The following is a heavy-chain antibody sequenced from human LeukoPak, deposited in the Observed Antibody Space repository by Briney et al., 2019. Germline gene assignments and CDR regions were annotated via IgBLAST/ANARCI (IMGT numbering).Heavy chain of an antibody. CDR2: ISYDGSNK. J-gene: IGHJ5*02. V-gene: IGHV3-30*04. D-gene: IGHD3-10*01. Sequence: GGSLRLSCAASGFTFGSYAMHWVRQAPGKGLEWVAVISYDGSNKYYADSVKGRFTISRDNSKNTLYLQMNSLRAEDTAVYYCARGLEGNYYGSGSYFNWFDPWGQGTLVTVSS. CDR3: ARGLEGNYYGSGSYFNWFDP. CDR1: GFTFGSYA.